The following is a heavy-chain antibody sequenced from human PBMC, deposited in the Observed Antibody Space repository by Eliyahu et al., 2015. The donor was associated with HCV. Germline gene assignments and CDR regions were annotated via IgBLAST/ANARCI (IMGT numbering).Heavy chain of an antibody. Sequence: QVQLQESGPGLVKPSXTLSLTCAVSGYSISSGYYWGWIRQPPGKGLEWIGSIYHSGSTYYNPXLKSRVTIXVDTSKNQFSLKLSSVTAADTAVYYCARRSAAGMFYWGQGTLVTVSS. V-gene: IGHV4-38-2*01. CDR1: GYSISSGYY. D-gene: IGHD6-13*01. J-gene: IGHJ4*02. CDR3: ARRSAAGMFY. CDR2: IYHSGST.